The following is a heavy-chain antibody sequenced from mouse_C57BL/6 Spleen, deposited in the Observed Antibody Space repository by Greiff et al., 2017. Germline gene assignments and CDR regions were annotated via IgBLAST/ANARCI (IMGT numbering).Heavy chain of an antibody. V-gene: IGHV5-9-1*02. D-gene: IGHD1-1*01. CDR3: TRETTVPWFAY. CDR1: GFTFSSYA. J-gene: IGHJ3*01. Sequence: EVMLVESGEGLVKPGGSLKLSCAASGFTFSSYAMSWVRQTPEKRLEWVAYISSGGDYIYYADTVKGRFTISRDNARNTLYLQMSSLKSEDTAMYYCTRETTVPWFAYWGQGTLVTVSA. CDR2: ISSGGDYI.